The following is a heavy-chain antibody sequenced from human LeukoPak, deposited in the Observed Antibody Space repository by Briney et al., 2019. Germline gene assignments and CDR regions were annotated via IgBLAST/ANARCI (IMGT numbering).Heavy chain of an antibody. Sequence: SGGSLRLSCAASGFTFDDYAMHWVRQAPGKGLEWVSGISWNSGSIGYADSVKGRFTISRDNAKNSLYLQMNSLRAEDTALYYCAKDKGIVVVPAAPLDYWGQGTLVTVSS. CDR1: GFTFDDYA. CDR2: ISWNSGSI. CDR3: AKDKGIVVVPAAPLDY. D-gene: IGHD2-2*01. J-gene: IGHJ4*02. V-gene: IGHV3-9*01.